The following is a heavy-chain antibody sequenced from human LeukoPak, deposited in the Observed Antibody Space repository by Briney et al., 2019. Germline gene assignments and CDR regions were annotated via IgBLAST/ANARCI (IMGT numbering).Heavy chain of an antibody. CDR2: IKSKTDGGTT. J-gene: IGHJ4*02. CDR1: GFTFSNAW. D-gene: IGHD2-21*02. CDR3: TTAYCGGDCYPKVDY. V-gene: IGHV3-15*01. Sequence: NPGGSLRLSCAASGFTFSNAWMSWVRQAPGKGLEWVGRIKSKTDGGTTDYAAPVKGRFTISRDDSKNTLYLQMNSLKTEDTAVYYCTTAYCGGDCYPKVDYWGQGTLVTVSS.